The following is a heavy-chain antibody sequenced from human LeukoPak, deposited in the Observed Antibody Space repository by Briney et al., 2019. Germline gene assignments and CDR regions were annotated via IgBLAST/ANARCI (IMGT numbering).Heavy chain of an antibody. CDR3: ARDRYGRPMGYYFDY. CDR2: ISSSSSYI. Sequence: PGGSLRLSCAASGFTFSSYSMNWVRQAPGKGLEWVSSISSSSSYIYYADSVKGRFTISRDNAKNSLYLQMNSLRAEDTAVYYCARDRYGRPMGYYFDYWGQATLVTVSS. J-gene: IGHJ4*02. D-gene: IGHD3-9*01. CDR1: GFTFSSYS. V-gene: IGHV3-21*01.